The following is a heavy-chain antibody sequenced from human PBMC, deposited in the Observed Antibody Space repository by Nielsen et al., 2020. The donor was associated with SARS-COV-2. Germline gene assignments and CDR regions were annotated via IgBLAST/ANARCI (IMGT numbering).Heavy chain of an antibody. V-gene: IGHV3-53*01. Sequence: GESLKISCAASGFTVSRNYMSWVRQAPGKGLAWVSVIHEDGSSYYADSVEGRFTISRDNSKNILDLHMNSLRAEDTAVYYCVRDKDSTTENLRMDAWGQGTTVTVSS. D-gene: IGHD4-17*01. CDR1: GFTVSRNY. CDR3: VRDKDSTTENLRMDA. CDR2: IHEDGSS. J-gene: IGHJ6*02.